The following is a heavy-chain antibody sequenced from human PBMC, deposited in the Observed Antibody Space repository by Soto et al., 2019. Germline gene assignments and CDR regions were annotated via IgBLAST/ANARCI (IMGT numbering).Heavy chain of an antibody. CDR3: ARGYAILTGPIDY. V-gene: IGHV3-48*03. Sequence: GGSLRLSCAVSGFPFSFFEMNWVRQAPGKGLEWIAYIRSSSNTKLYADSVRGRFTISRDNANNLLSLQMNDLRVEDTAVYYCARGYAILTGPIDYWGQGSLVTVSS. CDR1: GFPFSFFE. J-gene: IGHJ4*02. CDR2: IRSSSNTK. D-gene: IGHD3-9*01.